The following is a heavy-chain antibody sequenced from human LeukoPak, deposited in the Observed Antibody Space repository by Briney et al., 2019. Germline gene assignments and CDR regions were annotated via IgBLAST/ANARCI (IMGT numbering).Heavy chain of an antibody. CDR2: IYYSGST. V-gene: IGHV4-59*01. Sequence: SETLSLTCTVSGGSISSYYWSWIRQPPGKGLEWIGYIYYSGSTNYNPSLKSRVTISVDTSKNQFSLKLSSVTAADTAVYYCAGAFYSTPFDYWGQGTLVTVSS. D-gene: IGHD4-11*01. CDR1: GGSISSYY. CDR3: AGAFYSTPFDY. J-gene: IGHJ4*02.